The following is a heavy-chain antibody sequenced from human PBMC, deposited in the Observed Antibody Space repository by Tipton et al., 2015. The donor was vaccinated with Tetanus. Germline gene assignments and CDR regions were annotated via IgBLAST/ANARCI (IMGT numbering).Heavy chain of an antibody. CDR1: GGSFSDYY. D-gene: IGHD1-20*01. V-gene: IGHV4-34*01. CDR3: ARRRYTWNRGGFDM. Sequence: TLSLTCEVSGGSFSDYYWSWIRQTPGKGLEWIGEINHSGSINYNPSLKSRVTIFVDPSKNQFSLRVNSVTAADTAVFYCARRRYTWNRGGFDMGGQGTLVTVSS. J-gene: IGHJ3*02. CDR2: INHSGSI.